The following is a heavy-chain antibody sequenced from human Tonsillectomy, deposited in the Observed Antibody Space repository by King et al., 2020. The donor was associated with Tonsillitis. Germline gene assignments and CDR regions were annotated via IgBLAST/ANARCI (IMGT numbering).Heavy chain of an antibody. V-gene: IGHV4-59*01. Sequence: VQLQESGPGLVKPSETLSLTCTVSGGSISSYYWSWIRQPPGKGLVWIGYIYYSGSTNYNPTLKSRVTISVDTTKNQFSLKLSSVTAADTAVYYCARSGSYVQNYNPWGQGTLVTVSS. J-gene: IGHJ4*02. CDR1: GGSISSYY. CDR2: IYYSGST. D-gene: IGHD3-16*01. CDR3: ARSGSYVQNYNP.